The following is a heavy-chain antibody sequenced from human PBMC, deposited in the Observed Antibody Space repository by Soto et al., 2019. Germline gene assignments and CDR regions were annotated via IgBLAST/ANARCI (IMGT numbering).Heavy chain of an antibody. CDR3: TTDALTYYYDSSGYYPDDY. V-gene: IGHV3-15*01. J-gene: IGHJ4*02. CDR2: IKSKTDGGTT. D-gene: IGHD3-22*01. CDR1: GFTFSNAW. Sequence: GGSLRLSCAACGFTFSNAWMSWVRQAPGKGLEWVGRIKSKTDGGTTDYAAPVKGRFTISRDDSKNTLYLQMNSLKTEDTAVYYCTTDALTYYYDSSGYYPDDYWGQGTLVTVSS.